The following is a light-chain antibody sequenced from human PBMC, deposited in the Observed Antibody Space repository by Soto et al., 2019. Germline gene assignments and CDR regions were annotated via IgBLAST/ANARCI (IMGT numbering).Light chain of an antibody. Sequence: EIVLTQSPGALSLSPGERATLSCRASQSVSSGYLAWYQQKPGQAPRLLIFATSRRATGIPDRFSGSGSGTDFTLTTSRLEPEDVAVHYCQQYGSSPPSTFGQGTRLEIK. CDR2: ATS. V-gene: IGKV3-20*01. CDR3: QQYGSSPPST. J-gene: IGKJ5*01. CDR1: QSVSSGY.